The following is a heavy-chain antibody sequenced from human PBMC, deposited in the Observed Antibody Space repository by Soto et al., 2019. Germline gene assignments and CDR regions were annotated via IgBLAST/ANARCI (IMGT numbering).Heavy chain of an antibody. V-gene: IGHV5-51*01. J-gene: IGHJ5*02. D-gene: IGHD6-13*01. CDR1: EYSFTSYS. Sequence: EVQLVQPGAEVKKPGEPLKISCKGSEYSFTSYSIGWLRQMPGKGLAWMGIIYPGDSDTRYSPSLHGRVTISADKSISAAYLQWSILTASDTAMYYCARQKQQLEDWFDPWGKGTLVPVSS. CDR2: IYPGDSDT. CDR3: ARQKQQLEDWFDP.